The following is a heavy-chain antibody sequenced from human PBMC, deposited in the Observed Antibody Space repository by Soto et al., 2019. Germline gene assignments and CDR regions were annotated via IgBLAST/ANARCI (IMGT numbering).Heavy chain of an antibody. J-gene: IGHJ6*02. Sequence: QVQLVESGGGVVQPGRSLRLSCAASGFTFSSYGMHWVRQAPGKGLEWVAVIWYDGSNKYYADSVKGRFTISRDNSKNPLHLQMNSLRAEDTAVYYCARDSSSLPPGYYGMDVWGQGTTVTVSS. V-gene: IGHV3-33*01. CDR2: IWYDGSNK. CDR3: ARDSSSLPPGYYGMDV. D-gene: IGHD6-13*01. CDR1: GFTFSSYG.